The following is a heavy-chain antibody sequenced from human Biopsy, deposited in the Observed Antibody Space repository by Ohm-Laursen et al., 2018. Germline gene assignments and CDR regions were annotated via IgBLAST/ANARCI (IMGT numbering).Heavy chain of an antibody. CDR3: ARESALAGDFDS. V-gene: IGHV4-59*02. D-gene: IGHD6-19*01. CDR2: ISNIGST. Sequence: SDTLSLTCPVSGDSVTKYYWSWIRQPPGKGLEWIGHISNIGSTNYNPSLKSRVTISVDTSKNHFSLKLTSVTAADTAVYYCARESALAGDFDSWGQGTLVTVSS. J-gene: IGHJ4*02. CDR1: GDSVTKYY.